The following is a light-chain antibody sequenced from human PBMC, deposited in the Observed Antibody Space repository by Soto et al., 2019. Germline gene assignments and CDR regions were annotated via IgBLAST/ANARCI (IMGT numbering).Light chain of an antibody. CDR3: QQYSSYSPYT. J-gene: IGKJ2*01. Sequence: DIQMTQSPSTLSASVGDRVTITCRASQSISNWLAWYQQKPGTAPKLLIYEASTLHSGVPSRFSGSGSGTEFTLVISRLQPDDLATYYCQQYSSYSPYTFGQGTKVDIK. CDR2: EAS. V-gene: IGKV1-5*03. CDR1: QSISNW.